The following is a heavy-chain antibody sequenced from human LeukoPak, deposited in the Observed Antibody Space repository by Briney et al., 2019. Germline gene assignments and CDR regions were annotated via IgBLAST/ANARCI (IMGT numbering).Heavy chain of an antibody. CDR3: AKRGTTMDIDA. CDR1: GFTFSSYA. D-gene: IGHD3-10*01. J-gene: IGHJ3*01. Sequence: GGSLRLSCAASGFTFSSYAMHWVRQAPGKGLEWVAVISYDGSNKYYADSVKGRFTISRDNSKNTLYLQMNSLRAEDTAVYYCAKRGTTMDIDAWGQGTMVTVSS. CDR2: ISYDGSNK. V-gene: IGHV3-30-3*02.